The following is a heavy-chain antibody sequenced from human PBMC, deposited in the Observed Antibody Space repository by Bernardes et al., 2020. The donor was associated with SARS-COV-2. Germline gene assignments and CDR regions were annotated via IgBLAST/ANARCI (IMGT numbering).Heavy chain of an antibody. CDR3: AKDNPAAGHYCIDS. CDR2: INWNGVIT. CDR1: GFPFNDYA. V-gene: IGHV3-9*01. J-gene: IGHJ4*03. D-gene: IGHD6-13*01. Sequence: GGSLRRSCAASGFPFNDYAMHWVRQAPGKGLEWVAGINWNGVITSYADSMKGRFTISRDNAKNTLFLQMNSLRTEDTGVYYCAKDNPAAGHYCIDSCGHGTLVTVSS.